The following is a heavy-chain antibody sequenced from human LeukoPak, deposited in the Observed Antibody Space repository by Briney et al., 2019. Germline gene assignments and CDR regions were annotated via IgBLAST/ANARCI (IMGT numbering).Heavy chain of an antibody. CDR2: IYHSGST. D-gene: IGHD3-22*01. CDR1: GGFNTHYY. V-gene: IGHV4-59*01. Sequence: SETLSLTCSVSGGFNTHYYWTWIRQPPGKELEWIGYIYHSGSTKYNPSLKSRVSISVDTSKNHFSLKLSSVTAADTAVYYCARGQWLPVFDFWGQGTLVTVSS. J-gene: IGHJ4*02. CDR3: ARGQWLPVFDF.